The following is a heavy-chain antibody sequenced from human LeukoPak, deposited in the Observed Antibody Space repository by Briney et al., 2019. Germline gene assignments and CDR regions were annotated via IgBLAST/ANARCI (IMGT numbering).Heavy chain of an antibody. CDR1: GGTFSSYT. CDR3: ARGGYGYPFDY. CDR2: IIPILGIA. J-gene: IGHJ4*02. V-gene: IGHV1-69*02. Sequence: GASVKVSCKASGGTFSSYTISWERQAPGQGLEWMGRIIPILGIANYAQKFQGRVTITADKSTSTAYMELSSLRSEDTAVYYCARGGYGYPFDYWGQGTLVTVSS. D-gene: IGHD5-18*01.